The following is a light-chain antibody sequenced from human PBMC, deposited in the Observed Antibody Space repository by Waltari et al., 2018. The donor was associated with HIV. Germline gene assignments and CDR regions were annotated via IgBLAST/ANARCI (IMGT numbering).Light chain of an antibody. V-gene: IGLV2-23*02. CDR1: SSDVGSYNF. CDR2: EVR. CDR3: CSYAGSSTWV. Sequence: QSALTQPASVSGSPGQSITISCTGTSSDVGSYNFVSWYQQHPGKAPKLMIYEVRKRPSGVSNRFSGSKSGNTASLTISGLQAEDEAYYYCCSYAGSSTWVFGGGTKLTVL. J-gene: IGLJ3*02.